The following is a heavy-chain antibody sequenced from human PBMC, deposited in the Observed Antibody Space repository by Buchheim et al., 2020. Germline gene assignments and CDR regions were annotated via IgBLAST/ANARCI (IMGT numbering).Heavy chain of an antibody. CDR3: ARELKVTIYYYYGMDV. J-gene: IGHJ6*02. CDR2: ISSSGITI. Sequence: EVQLVESGGGLVQPGGSLRLSCAASGFTLSSYDMNWVRQAPGKGLEWVSYISSSGITIYYADSVKGRFTVSRDNAKNSLYLQMNSLRAEDTAVYFCARELKVTIYYYYGMDVWGQGTT. D-gene: IGHD4-11*01. V-gene: IGHV3-48*03. CDR1: GFTLSSYD.